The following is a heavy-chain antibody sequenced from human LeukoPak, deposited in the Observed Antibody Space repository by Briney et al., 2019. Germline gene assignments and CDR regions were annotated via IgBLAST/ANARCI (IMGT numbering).Heavy chain of an antibody. D-gene: IGHD6-13*01. CDR1: GFTFSSYW. Sequence: PGGSLRLSCAASGFTFSSYWMTWVRQAPGKGLEWVANINQYESEKYYVDSVKGRFTISRDNAKNSLYLQMNSLRAEDTAVYYCAKEKGSWYVWFDPWGQGTLATVSS. CDR2: INQYESEK. J-gene: IGHJ5*02. V-gene: IGHV3-7*01. CDR3: AKEKGSWYVWFDP.